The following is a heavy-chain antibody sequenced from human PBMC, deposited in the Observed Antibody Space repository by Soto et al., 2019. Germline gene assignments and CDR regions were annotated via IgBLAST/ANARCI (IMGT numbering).Heavy chain of an antibody. CDR2: IRQDGGEK. CDR1: GFTFSDYG. D-gene: IGHD6-25*01. J-gene: IGHJ4*02. Sequence: GGSLRLSCAASGFTFSDYGMSWVRQAPGKGLEWVANIRQDGGEKYYAGSVNGRFTISRDNAKNSLFLQMNSLRVEDTAIYYCAKHQAVSSGSYCGQGTLVTVSS. V-gene: IGHV3-7*01. CDR3: AKHQAVSSGSY.